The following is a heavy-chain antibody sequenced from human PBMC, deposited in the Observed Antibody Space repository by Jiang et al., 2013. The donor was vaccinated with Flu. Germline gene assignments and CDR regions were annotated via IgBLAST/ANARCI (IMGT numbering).Heavy chain of an antibody. CDR1: GFTFSSYA. D-gene: IGHD5-24*01. J-gene: IGHJ4*02. CDR2: ISYDGSNK. Sequence: VQLVESGGGVVQPGRSLRLSCAASGFTFSSYAMHWVRQAPGKGLEWVAVISYDGSNKYYADSVKGRFTISRDNSKNTLYLQMNSLRAEDTAVYYCARERLHLYYFDYVGPGNPGPPSP. V-gene: IGHV3-30-3*01. CDR3: ARERLHLYYFDY.